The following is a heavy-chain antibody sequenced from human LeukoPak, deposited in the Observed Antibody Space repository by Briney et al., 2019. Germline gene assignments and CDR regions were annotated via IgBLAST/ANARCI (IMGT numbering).Heavy chain of an antibody. D-gene: IGHD7-27*01. Sequence: GGSLRLSCEASGFXFSSYWISWVRQAPGKGLEWVANIKQDGSEKQYVDSVKGRFAISRDNAENSLYLQMNSLKAEDTAVYYCGRFTRSGDSVYWGQGTLVTVSS. V-gene: IGHV3-7*04. CDR1: GFXFSSYW. CDR2: IKQDGSEK. J-gene: IGHJ4*02. CDR3: GRFTRSGDSVY.